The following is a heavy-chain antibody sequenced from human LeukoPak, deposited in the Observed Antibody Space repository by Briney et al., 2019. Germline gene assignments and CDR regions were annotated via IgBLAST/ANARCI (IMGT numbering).Heavy chain of an antibody. Sequence: TGGSLRLSCAVSGVILEDFAMHCVRQVPGKGLEWVSGISWNGDYIRYADSVKSRFTISRDNAKNSLNLQMTSLRREDTAFDFCVRECDGDFDAFDVWGQGTKVTVSS. J-gene: IGHJ3*01. CDR1: GVILEDFA. CDR3: VRECDGDFDAFDV. CDR2: ISWNGDYI. V-gene: IGHV3-9*01. D-gene: IGHD4-17*01.